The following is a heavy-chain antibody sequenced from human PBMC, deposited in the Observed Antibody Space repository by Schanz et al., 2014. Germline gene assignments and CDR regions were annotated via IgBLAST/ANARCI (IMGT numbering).Heavy chain of an antibody. Sequence: EVPLVASGGGLVQPGGPLRLSCTASGFTFSDYWMNWVRRAPGKGPEWVANIKQDGSVKDYVDSVEGRYTMSRDHGKRSLFLQMNRLRVEDTAGYFCVSETGSPNYWGQGTLVTVSS. CDR1: GFTFSDYW. CDR2: IKQDGSVK. D-gene: IGHD6-13*01. J-gene: IGHJ4*02. CDR3: VSETGSPNY. V-gene: IGHV3-7*04.